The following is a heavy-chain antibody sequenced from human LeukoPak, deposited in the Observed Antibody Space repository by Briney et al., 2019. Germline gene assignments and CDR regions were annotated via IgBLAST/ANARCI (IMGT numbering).Heavy chain of an antibody. J-gene: IGHJ6*02. D-gene: IGHD4-17*01. Sequence: ASVKVSCKASGYTFTGYYMHWVRQAPGQGLEWMGWINPNSGGTNYAQKFQGRVTMTRDTSISTAYMELSRLRSDDTAVYYCAREKVTTYYHYYYGMDVWGQGTTVTVSS. CDR3: AREKVTTYYHYYYGMDV. V-gene: IGHV1-2*02. CDR2: INPNSGGT. CDR1: GYTFTGYY.